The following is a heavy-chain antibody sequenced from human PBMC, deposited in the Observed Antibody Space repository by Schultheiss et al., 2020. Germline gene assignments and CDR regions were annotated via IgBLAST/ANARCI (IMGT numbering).Heavy chain of an antibody. CDR2: IYYSGST. D-gene: IGHD3-10*01. J-gene: IGHJ5*02. CDR3: ARVHCYYGIGGWFDP. Sequence: SETLSLTCTVSGGSISSSSYYWGWIRQPPGKGLEWIGSIYYSGSTYYNPSLKSRVTISVDTSKNQFSLKLSSVTAADTAVYYCARVHCYYGIGGWFDPWGQGTLVTVSS. V-gene: IGHV4-39*01. CDR1: GGSISSSSYY.